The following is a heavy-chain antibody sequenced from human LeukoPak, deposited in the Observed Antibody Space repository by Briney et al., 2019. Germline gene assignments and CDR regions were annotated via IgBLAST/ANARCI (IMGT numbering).Heavy chain of an antibody. J-gene: IGHJ4*02. V-gene: IGHV3-69-1*01. CDR3: ARTYYDILTGYNPYFDY. CDR1: GFTFNTYT. Sequence: GGSLRLSCAASGFTFNTYTMNWVRQAPGKGLEWVSSITASTAIYSADSVKGRFTISRDNAKNLLYLQMNSLRAEDTAVYYCARTYYDILTGYNPYFDYWGQGILVTVSS. D-gene: IGHD3-9*01. CDR2: ITASTAI.